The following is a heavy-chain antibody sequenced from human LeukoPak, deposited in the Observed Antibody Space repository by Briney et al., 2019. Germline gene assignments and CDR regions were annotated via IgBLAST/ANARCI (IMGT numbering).Heavy chain of an antibody. D-gene: IGHD2-2*01. V-gene: IGHV4-4*09. CDR3: ARHAGRVRFIGVVPAAMHV. Sequence: SETLSLTCTVSGGSISSYYWSWIRQPPGKGLEWIGYIYTSGSTNYNPSLKSRVTISVDTSKNQFSLKLSSVTAADTAVYYCARHAGRVRFIGVVPAAMHVWGKGTRVTLS. CDR1: GGSISSYY. J-gene: IGHJ6*04. CDR2: IYTSGST.